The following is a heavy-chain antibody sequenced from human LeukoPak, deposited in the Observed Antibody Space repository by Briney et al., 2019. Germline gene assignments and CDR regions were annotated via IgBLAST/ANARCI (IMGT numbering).Heavy chain of an antibody. CDR2: IKQDGSEK. V-gene: IGHV3-7*01. J-gene: IGHJ5*02. D-gene: IGHD5-24*01. CDR3: ARPRWLKLGPHDS. CDR1: GFTLSTLW. Sequence: GGSLRLSCEASGFTLSTLWMSWVRQAPGKGLEWVANIKQDGSEKHYVDSVKGRLTISRDNAKNSLYLQMNSLRAEHTAVYYCARPRWLKLGPHDSWGQGSLVTVSS.